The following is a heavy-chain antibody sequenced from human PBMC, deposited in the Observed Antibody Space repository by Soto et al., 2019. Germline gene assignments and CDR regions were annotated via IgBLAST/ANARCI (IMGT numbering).Heavy chain of an antibody. D-gene: IGHD2-15*01. CDR3: ARVPLGGYCSGGSCYISNWFDP. J-gene: IGHJ5*02. Sequence: SETLSLTSTGSGGSISSGDYYWSWIRQPPGKGLEWIGYIYYSGSTYYNPSLKSRVTISVDTSKNQFSLKLSSVTAADTAVYYCARVPLGGYCSGGSCYISNWFDPWGQGTLVTVSS. CDR1: GGSISSGDYY. CDR2: IYYSGST. V-gene: IGHV4-30-4*01.